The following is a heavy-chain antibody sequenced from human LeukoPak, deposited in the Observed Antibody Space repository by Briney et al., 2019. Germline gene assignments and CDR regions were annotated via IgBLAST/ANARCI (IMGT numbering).Heavy chain of an antibody. CDR1: GFTFSSYA. Sequence: GGSLRLSCAASGFTFSSYAMSWVRQAPGKGLEWVSSISSSSSYIYYADSVKGRFTISRDNAKNSLYLQMNSLRAEDTAVYYCARKRQWLDYWGQGTLVTVSS. J-gene: IGHJ4*02. CDR3: ARKRQWLDY. V-gene: IGHV3-21*01. D-gene: IGHD6-19*01. CDR2: ISSSSSYI.